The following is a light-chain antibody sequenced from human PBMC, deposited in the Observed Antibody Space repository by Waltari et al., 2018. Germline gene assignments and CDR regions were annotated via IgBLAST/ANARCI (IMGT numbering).Light chain of an antibody. CDR1: NSEVGHYTL. CDR2: EVI. J-gene: IGLJ1*01. CDR3: CSYAGSGTYV. V-gene: IGLV2-23*02. Sequence: QSALTQPASVSGTPGQPITISCPGTNSEVGHYTLVSWYQHHPGEAPKLMICEVIKRPSGVSNRFSGSKSGNTASLTISGLQAEDEADYYCCSYAGSGTYVFGTGTKVTVL.